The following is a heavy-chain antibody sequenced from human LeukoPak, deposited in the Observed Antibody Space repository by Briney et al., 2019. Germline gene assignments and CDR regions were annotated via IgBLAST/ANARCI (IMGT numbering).Heavy chain of an antibody. V-gene: IGHV4-38-2*02. D-gene: IGHD3-10*01. CDR2: IYHSGST. Sequence: SETLSLTCTVSGYSISSGYYWGWIRQPPGKGLEWIGSIYHSGSTYYNPSLKSRVTISVDTSKNQFSLKLSSVTAADTAVYYCARCGDTMVRGVPPYYYYGMDVWGQGTTVTVSS. J-gene: IGHJ6*02. CDR3: ARCGDTMVRGVPPYYYYGMDV. CDR1: GYSISSGYY.